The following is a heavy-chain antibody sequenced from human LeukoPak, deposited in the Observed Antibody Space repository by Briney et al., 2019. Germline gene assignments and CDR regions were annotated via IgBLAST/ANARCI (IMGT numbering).Heavy chain of an antibody. D-gene: IGHD2-2*01. CDR1: GFTFSSYW. CDR2: IKQDGSEK. J-gene: IGHJ4*02. V-gene: IGHV3-7*01. Sequence: GGSLRLSCAASGFTFSSYWMSWVRQAPGKGLEWVANIKQDGSEKYYVDSVKGRFTISRDNAKNSLYLQMNSLRAEDTAAYYCARARDLVVPAGMGYWGQGTLVTVSS. CDR3: ARARDLVVPAGMGY.